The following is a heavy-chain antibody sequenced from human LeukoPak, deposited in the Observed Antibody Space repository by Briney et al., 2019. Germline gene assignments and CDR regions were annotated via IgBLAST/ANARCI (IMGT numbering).Heavy chain of an antibody. Sequence: GGSLRLSCAASGFTFSSYSMNWVRQAPGKGLEWVSYISSSSSTIYYADSVKGRFTISRDNAKNSMYLQMNSLRAEDTAVYYCASAYREGDCSSTSCSDYWGQGTLVTVSS. CDR3: ASAYREGDCSSTSCSDY. CDR1: GFTFSSYS. CDR2: ISSSSSTI. D-gene: IGHD2-2*01. V-gene: IGHV3-48*01. J-gene: IGHJ4*02.